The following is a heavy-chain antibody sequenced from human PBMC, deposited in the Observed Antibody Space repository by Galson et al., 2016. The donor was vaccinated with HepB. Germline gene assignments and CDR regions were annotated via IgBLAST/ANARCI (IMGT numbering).Heavy chain of an antibody. CDR3: AKAHERGNLGLVLVSTLNS. V-gene: IGHV3-23*01. J-gene: IGHJ4*02. CDR1: GFTFRRYG. Sequence: SLRLSCAASGFTFRRYGMHWVRQAPGKGLEWVSTFGGSGGTTYYADSVRGRFTISRDTSKSTLYLQMNSLTAEDTAVYYCAKAHERGNLGLVLVSTLNSWGQGTLVTVSS. D-gene: IGHD2-15*01. CDR2: FGGSGGTT.